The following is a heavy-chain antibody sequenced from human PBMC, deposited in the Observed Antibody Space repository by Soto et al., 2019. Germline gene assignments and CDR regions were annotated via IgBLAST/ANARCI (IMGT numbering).Heavy chain of an antibody. Sequence: SVKVSCKASGGTFSSYAISWVRQAPGQGLEWMGGIIPIFGTANYAQKFQGRVTITADESTSTAYMELSSLRSEDTAVYYCASGVTYYYDSSGYYPFDYWGQGTLVTVSS. CDR2: IIPIFGTA. V-gene: IGHV1-69*13. D-gene: IGHD3-22*01. CDR1: GGTFSSYA. J-gene: IGHJ4*02. CDR3: ASGVTYYYDSSGYYPFDY.